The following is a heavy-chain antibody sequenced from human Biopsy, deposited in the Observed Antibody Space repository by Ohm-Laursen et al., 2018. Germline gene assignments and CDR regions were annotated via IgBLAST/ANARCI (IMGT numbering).Heavy chain of an antibody. D-gene: IGHD1/OR15-1a*01. V-gene: IGHV3-48*01. J-gene: IGHJ4*02. Sequence: SLRLSCAASGFTLSRYWIHWVRQAPGKGLEWVSFISSGSSPIYYADSVKGRFTISRDDAKNSLYLQMNSLRAEDTAVYYCARGRTGGWGQGTLVTVSS. CDR2: ISSGSSPI. CDR3: ARGRTGG. CDR1: GFTLSRYW.